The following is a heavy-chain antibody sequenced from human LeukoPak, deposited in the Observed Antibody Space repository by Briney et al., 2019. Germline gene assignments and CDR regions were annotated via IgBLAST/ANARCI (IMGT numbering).Heavy chain of an antibody. Sequence: GASVKVSCKASGYTFTSYYMHWVRQAPGQGLEWMGWISAYNGNTNYAQKFQDRATMTTDTSTSTAYMELRSLRFDDTAVYYCARDFAWGSGGAPIDDNWLDPWGQGTLVTVSS. CDR2: ISAYNGNT. D-gene: IGHD7-27*01. J-gene: IGHJ5*02. CDR1: GYTFTSYY. V-gene: IGHV1-18*04. CDR3: ARDFAWGSGGAPIDDNWLDP.